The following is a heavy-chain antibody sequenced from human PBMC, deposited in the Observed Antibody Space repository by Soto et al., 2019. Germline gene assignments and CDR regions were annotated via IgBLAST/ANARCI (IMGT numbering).Heavy chain of an antibody. J-gene: IGHJ6*02. V-gene: IGHV2-5*02. CDR3: VHSRCGGDCLQSYSSHYYYGMDI. CDR1: GFSLSTGGMG. CDR2: IYWDGDK. Sequence: SGPTLVNPTQTLTLTCTFSGFSLSTGGMGVGWIRQPPGKALEWLALIYWDGDKRYRPSLMSRLTIAKDTSKNQVVLTMTNMDPVDTATYYCVHSRCGGDCLQSYSSHYYYGMDIWGQGTTVTVSS. D-gene: IGHD2-21*02.